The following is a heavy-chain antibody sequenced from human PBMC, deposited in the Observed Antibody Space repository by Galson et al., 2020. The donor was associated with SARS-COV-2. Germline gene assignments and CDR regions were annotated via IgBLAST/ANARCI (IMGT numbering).Heavy chain of an antibody. V-gene: IGHV4-38-2*02. Sequence: SETLSLTCSVSGYPISSGYSWGWIRQSPGKGLEWIGTIDNSGRTYNNPSLKSRVTISIDTSKNQFSLKAGSVTASDTAVYYCVRGGTGHSSRFDYWGQGTLVTVSS. J-gene: IGHJ4*02. CDR3: VRGGTGHSSRFDY. CDR2: IDNSGRT. D-gene: IGHD2-8*02. CDR1: GYPISSGYS.